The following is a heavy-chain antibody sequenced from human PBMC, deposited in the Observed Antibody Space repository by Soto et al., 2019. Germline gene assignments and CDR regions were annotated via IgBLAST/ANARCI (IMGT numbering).Heavy chain of an antibody. J-gene: IGHJ6*02. D-gene: IGHD2-21*01. CDR3: ARVLWSDYYYGMDV. V-gene: IGHV4-30-2*01. Sequence: PSETLPLTCAVCGGSMSSGDYSWSWIRQPPGKGLEWVGFMYHSGSTYYNPTLNSRVTISVDRSKNQFSLKLSSVNAADTAVYFCARVLWSDYYYGMDVWGQGTTVTVSS. CDR2: MYHSGST. CDR1: GGSMSSGDYS.